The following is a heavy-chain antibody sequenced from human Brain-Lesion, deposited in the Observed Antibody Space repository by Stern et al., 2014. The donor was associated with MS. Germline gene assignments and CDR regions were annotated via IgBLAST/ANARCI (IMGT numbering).Heavy chain of an antibody. V-gene: IGHV4-61*02. CDR1: GGSISSGGYY. D-gene: IGHD2-2*01. Sequence: VQLVESGPGLVKPSQTLSLSCTVSGGSISSGGYYWSWLRQPAGKGLAWIGRIFNSGSTSYTPPLKSRVTISIDPSKNQFSLRLNSMTAADTAVYYCARGRVVPGFQYYATDVWGQGTTVIVSS. J-gene: IGHJ6*02. CDR3: ARGRVVPGFQYYATDV. CDR2: IFNSGST.